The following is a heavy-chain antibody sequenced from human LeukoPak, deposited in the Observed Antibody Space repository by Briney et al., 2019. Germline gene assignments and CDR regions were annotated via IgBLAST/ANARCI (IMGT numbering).Heavy chain of an antibody. CDR3: ARERRDSDYYDSSGRAFDI. CDR1: GGSISSGDYY. V-gene: IGHV4-61*08. CDR2: IYYSGST. D-gene: IGHD3-22*01. Sequence: SQTLSLTCTVSGGSISSGDYYWSWTRQPPGKGLEWIGYIYYSGSTNYNPSLKSRVTISVDTSKNQFSLKLSSVTAADTAVYYCARERRDSDYYDSSGRAFDIWGQGTMVTVSS. J-gene: IGHJ3*02.